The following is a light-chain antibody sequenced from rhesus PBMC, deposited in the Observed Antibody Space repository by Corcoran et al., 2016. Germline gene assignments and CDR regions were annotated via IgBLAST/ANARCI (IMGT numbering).Light chain of an antibody. Sequence: ETVMMQSPATLSLSPGERATLSCRASQSVGSTLAWYQQKPGQAPRLLIYYASTRATGIPDRLSGSGSGKEFTLTIRSLDSEDVGVYYCQKYNDWPLTFGGGTKVEIK. CDR2: YAS. J-gene: IGKJ4*01. CDR1: QSVGST. V-gene: IGKV3-35*02. CDR3: QKYNDWPLT.